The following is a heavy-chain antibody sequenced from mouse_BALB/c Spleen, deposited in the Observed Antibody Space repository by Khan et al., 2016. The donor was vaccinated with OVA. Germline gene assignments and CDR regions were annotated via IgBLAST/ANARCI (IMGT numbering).Heavy chain of an antibody. V-gene: IGHV2-6-1*01. CDR1: GFSLTNYG. J-gene: IGHJ4*01. Sequence: QVQLMESGPGLVAPSQSLSITCTISGFSLTNYGVYWVRQPPGKGLEWLVVIWSDGSTTYNPALKSRLTISKDNSKSQVFLKMNSLQTDDTAIYFCARQPYYHYNVMDYGGQGTSVTVSS. D-gene: IGHD2-10*01. CDR2: IWSDGST. CDR3: ARQPYYHYNVMDY.